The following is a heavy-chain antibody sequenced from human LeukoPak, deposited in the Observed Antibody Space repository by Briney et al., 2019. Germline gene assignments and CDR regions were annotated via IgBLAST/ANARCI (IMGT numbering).Heavy chain of an antibody. D-gene: IGHD3-10*01. CDR2: ISGSGGST. Sequence: RSGGSLRLSCAVSGFTFSSYAMSWVRQAPGKGLEWVSAISGSGGSTYYADSVKGRFTISRDNSKNTLYLQMNSLRAEDTAVYYCAKGFMGVRGVYPYYFDYWGQGTLVTVSS. CDR3: AKGFMGVRGVYPYYFDY. CDR1: GFTFSSYA. V-gene: IGHV3-23*01. J-gene: IGHJ4*02.